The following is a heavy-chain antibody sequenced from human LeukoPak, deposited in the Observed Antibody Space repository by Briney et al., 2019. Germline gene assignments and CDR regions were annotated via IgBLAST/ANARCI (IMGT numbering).Heavy chain of an antibody. Sequence: GGSLRLSCAASGFTFSSYAMHWVRQAPGKGLEWVAVISYDGSNKYYADSVKGRFTISRDNAKNSLYLQMNSLRAEDTAVYYCARDGYSGSYSNYWGQGTLVTVSS. CDR2: ISYDGSNK. J-gene: IGHJ4*02. D-gene: IGHD1-26*01. CDR3: ARDGYSGSYSNY. CDR1: GFTFSSYA. V-gene: IGHV3-30*04.